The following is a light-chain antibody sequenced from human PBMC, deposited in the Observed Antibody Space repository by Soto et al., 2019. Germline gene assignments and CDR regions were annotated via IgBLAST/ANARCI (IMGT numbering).Light chain of an antibody. CDR2: NDY. Sequence: QSALAQPPSASGTPGQRVTISCSGSTSNVGSNLASWYQQLPGSAPKLLIYNDYERPSGVPDRFSGSKSGTSASLGISGLRYEDEADYCCAVWDDSLRGVVFGGGTKLTVL. J-gene: IGLJ2*01. CDR3: AVWDDSLRGVV. V-gene: IGLV1-47*02. CDR1: TSNVGSNL.